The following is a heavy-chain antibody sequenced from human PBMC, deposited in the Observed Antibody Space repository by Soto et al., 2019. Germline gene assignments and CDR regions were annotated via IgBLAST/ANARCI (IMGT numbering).Heavy chain of an antibody. CDR1: GFTLSSYA. D-gene: IGHD3-22*01. CDR2: MSGSGGTT. J-gene: IGHJ4*02. CDR3: ANVDRYYSGSSGYYSSPLF. V-gene: IGHV3-23*01. Sequence: EVHLLESGGGLVQPGGSLRLSCAASGFTLSSYAMSWVRQAPGQGLEWVSGMSGSGGTTYYADSVKGRFTISRDTSKITLYLHMNSLRAEDTAVYYCANVDRYYSGSSGYYSSPLFWGQRTLVTVSS.